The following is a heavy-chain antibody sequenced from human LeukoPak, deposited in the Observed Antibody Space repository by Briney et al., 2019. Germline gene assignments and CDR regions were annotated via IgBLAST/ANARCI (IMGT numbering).Heavy chain of an antibody. V-gene: IGHV3-7*01. Sequence: GGSLRLSCAVSGFTSSSYWMSWVRQAPGKGLAGVANMNPDGSIRYYVASVKGRFTISRDNAMNSLHLQMNSLKAEDTAVYYCARGVGGDWFPDNWGQGTLVTVSS. CDR3: ARGVGGDWFPDN. CDR1: GFTSSSYW. CDR2: MNPDGSIR. D-gene: IGHD3/OR15-3a*01. J-gene: IGHJ4*02.